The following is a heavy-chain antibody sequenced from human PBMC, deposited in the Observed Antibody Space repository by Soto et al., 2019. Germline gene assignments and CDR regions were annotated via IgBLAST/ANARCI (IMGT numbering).Heavy chain of an antibody. CDR3: ARGSYSGSFGAAGS. V-gene: IGHV1-69*06. CDR1: GGTFTNNA. Sequence: QVQLVQSGAEVKKPGSSVKVSCKTSGGTFTNNAVSWVRQAAGQGLEWMGGITPLFGTATYAQKFQGRVTITADKSTNTAYMELSSLTSEDTAIYYCARGSYSGSFGAAGSWGQGTLVSVSS. CDR2: ITPLFGTA. D-gene: IGHD1-26*01. J-gene: IGHJ5*02.